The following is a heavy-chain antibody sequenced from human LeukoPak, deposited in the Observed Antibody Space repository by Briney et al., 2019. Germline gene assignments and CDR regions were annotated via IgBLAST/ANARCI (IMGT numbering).Heavy chain of an antibody. Sequence: PGGSLRLSCAASGFTVSSNYMSWVRQAPGKGLEWVSVIYSGGSTYYADSVKGRFTISRDNSKNTLYLQMNSLRAEDTAVYCCAKGRYYDDPFDYWGQGTLVTVSS. CDR1: GFTVSSNY. J-gene: IGHJ4*02. V-gene: IGHV3-53*01. CDR2: IYSGGST. CDR3: AKGRYYDDPFDY. D-gene: IGHD3-3*01.